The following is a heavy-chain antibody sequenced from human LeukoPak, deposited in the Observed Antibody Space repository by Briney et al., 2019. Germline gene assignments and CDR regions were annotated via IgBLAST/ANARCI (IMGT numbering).Heavy chain of an antibody. J-gene: IGHJ4*02. CDR1: GFTFSSYA. Sequence: GGSLRLSCAASGFTFSSYAMSWVRQAPGKGLEWVSGISNSGGSTYYADSVKGRFTISRDNSKNTLYLQMNSLRDEDTAVYYCAEYCNYDSSGYQQYYFDYWGQGTLVTVSS. CDR2: ISNSGGST. V-gene: IGHV3-23*01. D-gene: IGHD3-22*01. CDR3: AEYCNYDSSGYQQYYFDY.